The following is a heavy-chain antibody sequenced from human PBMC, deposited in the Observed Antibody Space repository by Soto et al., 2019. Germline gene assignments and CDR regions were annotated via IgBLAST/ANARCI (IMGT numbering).Heavy chain of an antibody. CDR1: GGSFSGYY. Sequence: SETLSLTCAVYGGSFSGYYWSWIRQPPGKGLEWIGEINHSGSTNYNPSLKSRVTISVDTSKNQFSMKLSSVTAADTAVYYCARGRDYGGNLYYFDYWGQGTLVTASS. J-gene: IGHJ4*02. CDR3: ARGRDYGGNLYYFDY. D-gene: IGHD4-17*01. CDR2: INHSGST. V-gene: IGHV4-34*01.